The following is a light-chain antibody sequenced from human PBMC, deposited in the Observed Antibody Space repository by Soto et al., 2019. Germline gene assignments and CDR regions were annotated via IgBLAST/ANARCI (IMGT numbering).Light chain of an antibody. Sequence: IQESQSPSSLSASVGDRVTITCRASQGITSYLAWYQQRPGKAPGLLIYSASTLQSGVPSGFSGSGYGTDFSLTISNLQPEDFATYYCQQLYSHPLTFGGGTKVDIK. CDR3: QQLYSHPLT. CDR1: QGITSY. V-gene: IGKV1-9*01. CDR2: SAS. J-gene: IGKJ4*01.